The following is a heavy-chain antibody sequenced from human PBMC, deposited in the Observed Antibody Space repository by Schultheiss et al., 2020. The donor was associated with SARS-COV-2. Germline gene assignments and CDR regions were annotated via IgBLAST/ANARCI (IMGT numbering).Heavy chain of an antibody. Sequence: GGSLRLSCAASGFPFKNYGLHWVRQAPGKGLEWVSAISGSGGSTYYADSVKGRFTISRDNSKSTLYLQMSSLRAEDTAVYYCARDSGGYSSSSGNNNYYGLDVWGQGTTVTVSS. J-gene: IGHJ6*02. CDR1: GFPFKNYG. CDR3: ARDSGGYSSSSGNNNYYGLDV. CDR2: ISGSGGST. D-gene: IGHD6-6*01. V-gene: IGHV3-23*01.